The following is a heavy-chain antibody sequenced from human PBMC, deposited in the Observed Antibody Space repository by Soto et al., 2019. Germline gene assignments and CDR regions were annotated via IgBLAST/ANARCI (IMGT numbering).Heavy chain of an antibody. V-gene: IGHV4-4*02. J-gene: IGHJ3*01. D-gene: IGHD6-19*01. Sequence: QVQLQESGPGLVKPSGTLSLTCAVSGDSISNSRWWTWVRQPPGKGLEWIGDSFHSGATNYNPSHKSGVFISVDKSQLPSSLKVSSVTAADTAVYYCAYSTGWYRHDVWGQGTLVTVSS. CDR2: SFHSGAT. CDR3: AYSTGWYRHDV. CDR1: GDSISNSRW.